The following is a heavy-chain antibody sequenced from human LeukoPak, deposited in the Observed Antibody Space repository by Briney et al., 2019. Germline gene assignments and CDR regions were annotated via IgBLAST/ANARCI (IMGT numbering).Heavy chain of an antibody. CDR2: INPNSGGT. J-gene: IGHJ4*02. CDR1: GYTFTGYY. Sequence: ASVKVSCKASGYTFTGYYMHWVRQAPGQGLEWMGWINPNSGGTNYAQKFQGRVTITADKSTSTAYMELSSLRSEDTAVYYCARAGYDILTGYYTGFDYWGQGTLVTVSS. D-gene: IGHD3-9*01. V-gene: IGHV1-2*02. CDR3: ARAGYDILTGYYTGFDY.